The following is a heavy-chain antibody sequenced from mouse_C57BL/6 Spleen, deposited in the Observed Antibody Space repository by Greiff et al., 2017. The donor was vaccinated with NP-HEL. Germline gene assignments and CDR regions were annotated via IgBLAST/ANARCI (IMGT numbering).Heavy chain of an antibody. Sequence: VQLKESGPGLVKPSQSLSLTCSVTGYSITSGYYWNWIRQFPGNKLEWMGYISYDGSNNYNPSLQNRISITRDTSKNQFFLKLNSVTTEDTATYYCARRDYGTPWFAYWGQGTLVTVSA. CDR3: ARRDYGTPWFAY. CDR1: GYSITSGYY. D-gene: IGHD2-1*01. CDR2: ISYDGSN. V-gene: IGHV3-6*01. J-gene: IGHJ3*01.